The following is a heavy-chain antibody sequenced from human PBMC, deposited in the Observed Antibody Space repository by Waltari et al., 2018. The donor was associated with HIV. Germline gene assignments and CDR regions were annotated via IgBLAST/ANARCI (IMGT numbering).Heavy chain of an antibody. CDR2: ISGSGSTI. J-gene: IGHJ3*01. CDR1: RFTFSNYE. V-gene: IGHV3-48*03. CDR3: ARDGHHGVTKRGNAFDL. Sequence: EVQLVESGGGAVQPGGSLRLSCVASRFTFSNYEMNWVRQAPGKEWGWILYISGSGSTIYYSDSVNGRFTISRDNAKNSLYLRMNYLTAEDTAIYYCARDGHHGVTKRGNAFDLWGQGTMVTVSP. D-gene: IGHD2-21*02.